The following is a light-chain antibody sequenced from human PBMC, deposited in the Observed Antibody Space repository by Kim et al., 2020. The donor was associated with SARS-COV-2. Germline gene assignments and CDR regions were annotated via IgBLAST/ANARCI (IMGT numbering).Light chain of an antibody. CDR1: QSVSSN. Sequence: EIVMTQSPVTLSVSPGEIATLSCRASQSVSSNLAWYQQKPGQAPRLLIYDASTTAIGIPARFSGSGSGTEFTLTISSLQSEDFTFYYCQQYTKWPPTFGGGTKVDIK. V-gene: IGKV3-15*01. CDR3: QQYTKWPPT. CDR2: DAS. J-gene: IGKJ4*01.